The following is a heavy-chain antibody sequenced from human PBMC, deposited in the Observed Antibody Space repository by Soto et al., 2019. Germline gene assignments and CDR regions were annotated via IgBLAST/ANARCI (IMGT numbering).Heavy chain of an antibody. CDR3: ARRVWESSDAFDI. CDR1: GYTFTDYG. CDR2: ISPYSGRT. V-gene: IGHV1-18*04. Sequence: GASVKVSCKASGYTFTDYGLTWVRQAPGQGLEMMGWISPYSGRTKYAQKLQGRVTLTTDTSTSTTYMELRSLRSDDTAIYYCARRVWESSDAFDIWGQGTMVTVSS. J-gene: IGHJ3*02. D-gene: IGHD3-16*01.